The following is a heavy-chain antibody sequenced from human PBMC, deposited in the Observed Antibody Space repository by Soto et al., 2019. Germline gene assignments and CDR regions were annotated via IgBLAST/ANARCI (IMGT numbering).Heavy chain of an antibody. CDR3: ARDRQSEIVAMLASNGMDV. D-gene: IGHD5-12*01. J-gene: IGHJ6*02. CDR2: IYDSETT. CDR1: GGSINSDDSY. V-gene: IGHV4-30-4*01. Sequence: QVQLQESGPGLVKPSQTLSLTCTVSGGSINSDDSYWSWLRQPPGRGLEWIGYIYDSETTYYKPSLKSRVTISVATSKNQFSLKLNSVTAADTAVYYCARDRQSEIVAMLASNGMDVWGQGTTVIVSS.